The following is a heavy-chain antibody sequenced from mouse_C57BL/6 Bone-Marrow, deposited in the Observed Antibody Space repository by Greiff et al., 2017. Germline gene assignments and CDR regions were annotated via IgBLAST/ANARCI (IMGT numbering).Heavy chain of an antibody. CDR3: ARITTVVVDY. J-gene: IGHJ2*01. V-gene: IGHV14-2*01. D-gene: IGHD1-1*01. Sequence: EVQLQQSGAELVKPGASVKLSCTASGFNIKDYYMHWVKQRTEQGLEWIGRIDPEDGDTKYAPKFQGKATITADTSSNTAYLQLSSLTSEDTAVYYCARITTVVVDYWGQGTTLTVSS. CDR1: GFNIKDYY. CDR2: IDPEDGDT.